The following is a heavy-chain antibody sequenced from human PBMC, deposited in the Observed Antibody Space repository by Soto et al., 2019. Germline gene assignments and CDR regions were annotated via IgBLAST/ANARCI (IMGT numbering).Heavy chain of an antibody. D-gene: IGHD4-17*01. CDR1: GGFISRSGNY. CDR3: ARDYSDYVYSVGY. J-gene: IGHJ4*02. Sequence: QVQLQESGPRLVKPSHHLSLTCPVSGGFISRSGNYWSLIRQHPGKGLEWIGFIYHSGRTYYNPSLKGRVTISLDRSKNQFSLSLSSVTAADTAVYYCARDYSDYVYSVGYWGQGALVTVSS. CDR2: IYHSGRT. V-gene: IGHV4-31*03.